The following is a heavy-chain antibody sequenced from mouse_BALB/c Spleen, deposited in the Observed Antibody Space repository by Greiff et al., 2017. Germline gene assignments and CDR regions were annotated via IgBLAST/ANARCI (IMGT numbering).Heavy chain of an antibody. CDR1: GYAFSSSW. CDR2: IYPGDGDT. D-gene: IGHD1-1*01. Sequence: QVQLQQSGPELVKPGASVKISCKASGYAFSSSWMNWVKQRPGQGLEWIGRIYPGDGDTNYNGKFKGKATLTADKSSSTAYMQLSSLTSVDSAVYFCARSPPIYYYGSSYLYFDVWGAGTTVTVSS. V-gene: IGHV1-82*01. J-gene: IGHJ1*01. CDR3: ARSPPIYYYGSSYLYFDV.